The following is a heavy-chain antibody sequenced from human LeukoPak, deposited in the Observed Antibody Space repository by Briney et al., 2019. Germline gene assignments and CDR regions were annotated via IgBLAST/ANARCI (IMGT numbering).Heavy chain of an antibody. D-gene: IGHD5/OR15-5a*01. J-gene: IGHJ4*02. CDR2: ISSSGSAI. V-gene: IGHV3-21*06. CDR3: ARGRGCL. Sequence: GGSLRLSCVASEFTVSTYSMNWVRQAPGKGLEWVSSISSSGSAIYYADSVKGRFTISRDNAKNSLYLQMNSLSGEDTAIYYCARGRGCLWGQGTLVTVSS. CDR1: EFTVSTYS.